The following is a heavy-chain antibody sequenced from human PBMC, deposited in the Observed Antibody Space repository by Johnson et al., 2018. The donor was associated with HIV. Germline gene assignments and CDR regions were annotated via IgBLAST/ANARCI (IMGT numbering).Heavy chain of an antibody. D-gene: IGHD3-16*01. CDR3: AREATYYDYVWGSYAFDI. CDR2: IRFDETIK. CDR1: GFTFNNYG. Sequence: QVQLVESGGGLIQPGGSLRLSCAASGFTFNNYGMHWVRQSPGKGLEWVAFIRFDETIKYYGDSVKGRFTISRDNSKNTLYLQMNSLRAEDTAVYYCAREATYYDYVWGSYAFDIWGQGTMVTVSS. J-gene: IGHJ3*02. V-gene: IGHV3-30*02.